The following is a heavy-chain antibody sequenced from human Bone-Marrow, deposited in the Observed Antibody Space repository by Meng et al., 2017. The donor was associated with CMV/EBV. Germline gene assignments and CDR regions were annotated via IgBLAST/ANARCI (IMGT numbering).Heavy chain of an antibody. J-gene: IGHJ6*02. CDR1: GYTFTGYY. V-gene: IGHV1-2*02. CDR3: ARGGGGSGTKYYYYYGMDV. CDR2: INPNSGGT. D-gene: IGHD3-10*01. Sequence: ASVKVSCKASGYTFTGYYMHWVRQAPGQGLEWMGWINPNSGGTNYAQKFQGRVTMTRDTSISTAYMVLSRLRSDDTAVSYCARGGGGSGTKYYYYYGMDVWGQGTTVPVSS.